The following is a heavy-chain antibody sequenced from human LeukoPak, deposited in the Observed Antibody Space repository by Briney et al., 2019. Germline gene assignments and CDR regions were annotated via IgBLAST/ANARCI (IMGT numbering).Heavy chain of an antibody. V-gene: IGHV1-3*01. CDR3: ARIGYGDYVVFDY. D-gene: IGHD4-17*01. J-gene: IGHJ4*02. Sequence: GASVKVSCKASGYTFTSYAMHWVRQAPGQRLEWMGWINAGNGNAKYSQKFQGRVTITRDTSASTAYMELSSLRSEDTAVYYCARIGYGDYVVFDYWGQGTLVTVSS. CDR2: INAGNGNA. CDR1: GYTFTSYA.